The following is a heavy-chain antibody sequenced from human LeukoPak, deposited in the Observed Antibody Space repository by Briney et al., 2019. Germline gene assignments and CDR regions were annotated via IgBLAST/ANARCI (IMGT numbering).Heavy chain of an antibody. D-gene: IGHD3-10*01. Sequence: GASVKVSCKASGYTFTGYYMHWVRQAPGQGLEWMGRINPNSGGTNYAQKFQGRVTMTRDTSISTAYMELSRLRSDDTAVYYRARLYGSGSYYNFHYFDYWGQGTLVTVSS. J-gene: IGHJ4*02. V-gene: IGHV1-2*06. CDR2: INPNSGGT. CDR1: GYTFTGYY. CDR3: ARLYGSGSYYNFHYFDY.